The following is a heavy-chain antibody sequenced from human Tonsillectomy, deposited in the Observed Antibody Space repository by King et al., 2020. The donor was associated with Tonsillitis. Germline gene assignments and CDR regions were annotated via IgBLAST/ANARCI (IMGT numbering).Heavy chain of an antibody. CDR1: GGTFSSYA. Sequence: QLVQSGAEVKKPGSSVKVSCKASGGTFSSYAISWVRQAPGQGLEWMGRIIPILGIANYAQKFQGRVTITADKSTSTAYMELSSLRSEDTAVYYCARGGSYYGSGSSYYYYGMDVWGQGTTVTVSS. V-gene: IGHV1-69*04. J-gene: IGHJ6*02. D-gene: IGHD3-10*01. CDR3: ARGGSYYGSGSSYYYYGMDV. CDR2: IIPILGIA.